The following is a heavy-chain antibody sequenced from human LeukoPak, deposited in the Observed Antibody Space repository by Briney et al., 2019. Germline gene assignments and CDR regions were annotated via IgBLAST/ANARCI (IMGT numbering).Heavy chain of an antibody. D-gene: IGHD3-22*01. CDR3: ARDPRSSGYFFDY. J-gene: IGHJ4*02. V-gene: IGHV3-30*04. CDR1: GFTFSSYV. CDR2: ISYDATNE. Sequence: GTSLRLPCAASGFTFSSYVMHWVRQAPGKGLEWVTVISYDATNENYADSVKGRFTISRDNSKNTLYLQMNSLRPEDTAVYYCARDPRSSGYFFDYWGQGTLVTISS.